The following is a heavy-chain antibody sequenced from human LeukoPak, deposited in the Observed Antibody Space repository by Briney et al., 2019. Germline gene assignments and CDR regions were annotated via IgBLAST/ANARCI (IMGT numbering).Heavy chain of an antibody. D-gene: IGHD3-16*02. CDR2: ISAYNGNT. V-gene: IGHV1-18*01. Sequence: ASVKVSCKTSGYTFSNYGISWVRQAPGQGLEWMGWISAYNGNTNYAQKLQGRVTMTTDTSTSTAYMELRSLRSDDTAVYYCARELITFGGVIVRPGGFDYWGQGTLVTVSS. J-gene: IGHJ4*02. CDR3: ARELITFGGVIVRPGGFDY. CDR1: GYTFSNYG.